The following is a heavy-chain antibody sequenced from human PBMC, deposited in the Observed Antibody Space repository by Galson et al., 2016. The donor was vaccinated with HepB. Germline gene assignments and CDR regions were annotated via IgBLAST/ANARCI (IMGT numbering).Heavy chain of an antibody. Sequence: LRLSCAVSGFSFSNSWMTWVRQTPEKGLEWVADINADGSWRAYMDSVKGRFTISRDNVNNLLCLQMSGLRVEDTALYFCARDPAFGALDYWGQGALVTVSS. CDR2: INADGSWR. V-gene: IGHV3-7*01. D-gene: IGHD3-10*01. CDR3: ARDPAFGALDY. J-gene: IGHJ4*02. CDR1: GFSFSNSW.